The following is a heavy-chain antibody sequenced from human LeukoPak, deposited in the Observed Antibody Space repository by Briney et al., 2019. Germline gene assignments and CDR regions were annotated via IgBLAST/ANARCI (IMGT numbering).Heavy chain of an antibody. CDR1: GFTSSSYG. V-gene: IGHV3-30*18. CDR2: ISYDGSNK. CDR3: AKDRGDYDFWSGYLDY. Sequence: GRSLRLSCAASGFTSSSYGMHWVRQAPGKGLEWVAVISYDGSNKYYADSVKGRFTISRDNSKNTLYLQMNSLRAEDTAVYYCAKDRGDYDFWSGYLDYWGQGTLVTVSS. D-gene: IGHD3-3*01. J-gene: IGHJ4*02.